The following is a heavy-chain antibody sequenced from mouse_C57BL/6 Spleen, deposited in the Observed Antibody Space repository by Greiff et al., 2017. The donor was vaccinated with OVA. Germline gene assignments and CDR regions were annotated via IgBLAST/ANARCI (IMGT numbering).Heavy chain of an antibody. CDR3: ARGYDVDWYFDV. Sequence: QVQLQQSGAELVKPGASVKLSCKASGYTFTSYWMHWVKQRPGQGLEWIGMIHPNSGSTNYNEKFKSKATLTVDKSSSTAYMQLSSLTSEDSAVYYCARGYDVDWYFDVWGTGTTVTVSS. CDR2: IHPNSGST. CDR1: GYTFTSYW. D-gene: IGHD2-12*01. V-gene: IGHV1-64*01. J-gene: IGHJ1*03.